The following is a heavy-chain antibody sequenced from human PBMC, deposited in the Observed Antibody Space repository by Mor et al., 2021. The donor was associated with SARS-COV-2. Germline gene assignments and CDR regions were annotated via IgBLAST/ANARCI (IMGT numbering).Heavy chain of an antibody. Sequence: EWVAVISYDGSNKYYADSVKGRFTISRDNSKNTLYLQMNSLRAEDTAVYYCARGPGTTNSFGMDVWGQGTTVTVSS. V-gene: IGHV3-30-3*01. CDR2: ISYDGSNK. D-gene: IGHD1-1*01. J-gene: IGHJ6*02. CDR3: ARGPGTTNSFGMDV.